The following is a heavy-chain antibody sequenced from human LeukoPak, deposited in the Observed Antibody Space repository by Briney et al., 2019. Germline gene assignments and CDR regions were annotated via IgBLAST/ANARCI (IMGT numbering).Heavy chain of an antibody. V-gene: IGHV1-2*02. CDR1: GYTFTGYY. D-gene: IGHD2-21*02. CDR3: ARDSPTYCGGDCYSTGYYYYYGMDV. J-gene: IGHJ6*02. CDR2: INPNSGGT. Sequence: GASVKVSCKASGYTFTGYYMHGVRQAPGHGLEWMGWINPNSGGTEYTQKFQGRVTITRDTSISTAYMELSRLRSDDTAVYYCARDSPTYCGGDCYSTGYYYYYGMDVWGQGPTVTVSS.